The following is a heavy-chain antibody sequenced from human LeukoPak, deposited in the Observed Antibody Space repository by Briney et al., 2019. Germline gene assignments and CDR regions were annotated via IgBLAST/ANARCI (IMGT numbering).Heavy chain of an antibody. V-gene: IGHV4-61*02. CDR2: IYTSGST. J-gene: IGHJ4*02. Sequence: SESLSLTRPVSGGSLSSGSYYGSWIRPPAGEGLEWIGRIYTSGSTNYNPSLQSRVTNSVDTSKNQFSLRLSSVTAADTAEYYCARIAAAGSADYWGQGALVTVSS. CDR1: GGSLSSGSYY. CDR3: ARIAAAGSADY. D-gene: IGHD6-13*01.